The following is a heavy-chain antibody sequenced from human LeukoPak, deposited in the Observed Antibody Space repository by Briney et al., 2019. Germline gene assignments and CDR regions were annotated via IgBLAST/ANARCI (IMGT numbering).Heavy chain of an antibody. J-gene: IGHJ4*02. CDR3: AKDLVGGDIVVVPAGLRGYYFDY. CDR1: GFTFSSYA. CDR2: ISGSGGST. V-gene: IGHV3-23*01. D-gene: IGHD2-2*01. Sequence: PGGSLRLSCAASGFTFSSYAMSWVRQAPGKGLEWVSAISGSGGSTYYADSVKGRFTISRDNSKNTLYLQMNSLRAEDTAVYYCAKDLVGGDIVVVPAGLRGYYFDYWGQGTLVTVSS.